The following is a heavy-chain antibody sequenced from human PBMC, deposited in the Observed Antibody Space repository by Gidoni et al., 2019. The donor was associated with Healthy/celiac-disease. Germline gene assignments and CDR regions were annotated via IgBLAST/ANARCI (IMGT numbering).Heavy chain of an antibody. Sequence: QVQLQQRGAGLLKPSETLSLTCAVYGGSFSGYYWSWIRQPPGKGLEWIGEINHSGSTNYNPSLKSRVTISVDTSKNQFSLKLSSVTAADTAVYYCARGTGVSGPDAFDIWGQGTMVTVSS. CDR1: GGSFSGYY. D-gene: IGHD6-25*01. CDR2: INHSGST. V-gene: IGHV4-34*01. CDR3: ARGTGVSGPDAFDI. J-gene: IGHJ3*02.